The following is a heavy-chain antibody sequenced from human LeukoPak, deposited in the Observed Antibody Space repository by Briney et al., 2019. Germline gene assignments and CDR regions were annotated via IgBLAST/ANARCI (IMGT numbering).Heavy chain of an antibody. CDR3: TIVVDSSSWNLEDY. CDR1: GFTFGDYA. J-gene: IGHJ4*02. CDR2: IRSKAYGGTT. D-gene: IGHD6-13*01. V-gene: IGHV3-49*03. Sequence: GGSLRLSCTASGFTFGDYAMSWFRQAPGKGLEWVGFIRSKAYGGTTEYAASVKGRFTISRDDSKSIAYLQMNSLKTEDTAVYYCTIVVDSSSWNLEDYWGQGTLVTVSS.